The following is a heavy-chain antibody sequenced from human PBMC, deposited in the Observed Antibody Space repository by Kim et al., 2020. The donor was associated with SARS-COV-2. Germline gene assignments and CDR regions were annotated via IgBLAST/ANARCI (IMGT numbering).Heavy chain of an antibody. Sequence: SETVSLTCIVSGGSMDNYYWSWIRQSPGTGLEWIGHVYSSGSTKYNPALRSRVTISVDVSKKQFSLKLTSVTAADTAMYYCARNGEVLGFTFGYIYFELWGPGTLVTVSS. D-gene: IGHD5-18*01. CDR3: ARNGEVLGFTFGYIYFEL. CDR1: GGSMDNYY. CDR2: VYSSGST. V-gene: IGHV4-59*13. J-gene: IGHJ2*01.